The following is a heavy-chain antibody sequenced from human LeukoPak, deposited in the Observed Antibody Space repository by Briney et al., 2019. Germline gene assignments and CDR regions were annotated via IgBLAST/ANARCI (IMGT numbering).Heavy chain of an antibody. V-gene: IGHV5-51*07. CDR3: AGARHGDFRWDY. D-gene: IGHD4-17*01. J-gene: IGHJ4*02. Sequence: GESLKISCQDSGFTFTNYWIGWVHQMPGKGLEWMGIIHSTDSHAKYSPSFQGQVTISVDKSISTAYLQWRGLKASDTAMYYCAGARHGDFRWDYWGQGTLVTVSS. CDR2: IHSTDSHA. CDR1: GFTFTNYW.